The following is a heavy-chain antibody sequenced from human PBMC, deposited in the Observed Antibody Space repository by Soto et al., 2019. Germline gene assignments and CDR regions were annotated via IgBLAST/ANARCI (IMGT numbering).Heavy chain of an antibody. J-gene: IGHJ4*02. CDR2: IWYHGSNK. V-gene: IGHV3-33*01. Sequence: QVQLVESGGGVVQPGKSLKLSCAASGFSFSTYGMHWVRQAPGKGLEWVAVIWYHGSNKYYADSVKGRFTISRDNFKNTLYLQMNSLRAEDTAVYHCARDRGYCGSGNCYSRGIEYWGQGTLVTVSS. CDR1: GFSFSTYG. D-gene: IGHD2-15*01. CDR3: ARDRGYCGSGNCYSRGIEY.